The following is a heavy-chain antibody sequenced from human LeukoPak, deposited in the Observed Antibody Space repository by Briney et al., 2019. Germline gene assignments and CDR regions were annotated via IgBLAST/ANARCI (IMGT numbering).Heavy chain of an antibody. CDR2: INTNTGNP. CDR3: ARDGDGYNNDAFDI. CDR1: GYTFTSYA. Sequence: GASVKVSCKASGYTFTSYAMNWVRQAPGQGLEWMGWINTNTGNPTYAQGFTGRFVFSLDTSVSTAYLQISSLKAEDTAVYYCARDGDGYNNDAFDIWGQGTMVTVSS. V-gene: IGHV7-4-1*02. D-gene: IGHD5-24*01. J-gene: IGHJ3*02.